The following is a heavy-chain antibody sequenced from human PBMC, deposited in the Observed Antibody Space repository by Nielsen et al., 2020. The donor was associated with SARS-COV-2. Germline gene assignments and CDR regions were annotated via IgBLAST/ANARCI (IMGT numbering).Heavy chain of an antibody. D-gene: IGHD1-26*01. V-gene: IGHV3-30*04. CDR2: ILNDGRKK. CDR1: GFTFSSSA. J-gene: IGHJ4*02. Sequence: GESLKISCAASGFTFSSSAMHWVRQAPGKGLEWVAVILNDGRKKYYADSVKGRFTISRDNSKDTLYLQMNSLRAEDTAVYYCAREMGAPDYWGQGTLVTVSS. CDR3: AREMGAPDY.